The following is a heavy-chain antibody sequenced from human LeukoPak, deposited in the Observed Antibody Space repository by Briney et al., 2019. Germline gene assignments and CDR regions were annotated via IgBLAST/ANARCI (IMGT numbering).Heavy chain of an antibody. Sequence: PGGSLRLSCAASGFTFSSYWMSWIRQPPGKGLEWIGEAHHGGSTNYNPSLKSRVTISLDTSKNQFSLELSSVTAADTAVYYCARDSGTSGEVKFDPWGQGTRVTVSS. D-gene: IGHD3-10*01. CDR2: AHHGGST. J-gene: IGHJ5*02. V-gene: IGHV4-34*01. CDR3: ARDSGTSGEVKFDP. CDR1: GFTFSSYW.